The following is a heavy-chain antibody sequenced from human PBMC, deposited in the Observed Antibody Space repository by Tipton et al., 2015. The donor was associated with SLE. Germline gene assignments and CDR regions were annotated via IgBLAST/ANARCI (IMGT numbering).Heavy chain of an antibody. J-gene: IGHJ6*02. Sequence: SLRLSCATSGFTFSNYAMHWVRQAPGKGLEWVAIISYDGINKNFADAVKGRFTISRDISKNTLFLQVNSLRTEDTAIYYCARETRWGGGGLDVWGQGTPGTVSS. V-gene: IGHV3-30-3*01. CDR3: ARETRWGGGGLDV. D-gene: IGHD3-16*01. CDR2: ISYDGINK. CDR1: GFTFSNYA.